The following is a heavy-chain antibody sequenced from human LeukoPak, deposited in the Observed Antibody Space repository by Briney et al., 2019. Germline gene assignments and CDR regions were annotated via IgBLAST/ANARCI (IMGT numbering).Heavy chain of an antibody. CDR2: IIPIFGTA. V-gene: IGHV1-69*13. J-gene: IGHJ5*02. D-gene: IGHD2-15*01. Sequence: GASVKVSCKASGYTFTGYYMHWVRQAPGQGLEWMGGIIPIFGTANYAQKFQGRVTITADESTSTAYMELSSLRSEDTAVYYCARGSLDIVVALNWFDPWGQGTLVTVSS. CDR1: GYTFTGYY. CDR3: ARGSLDIVVALNWFDP.